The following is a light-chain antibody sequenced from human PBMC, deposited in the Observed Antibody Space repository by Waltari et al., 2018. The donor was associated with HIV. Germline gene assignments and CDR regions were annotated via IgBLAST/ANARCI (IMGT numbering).Light chain of an antibody. Sequence: QSAMTQPAPVSGSPGQSITISCTGTTSDVASYNYVPWYQLPPGKAPKLMIYEVSNRPSGVSNRFSGSKSGNTASLTISGLQAEDEADYYCSSYTSSSTLLVFGTGTKVTVL. CDR1: TSDVASYNY. V-gene: IGLV2-14*01. CDR2: EVS. J-gene: IGLJ1*01. CDR3: SSYTSSSTLLV.